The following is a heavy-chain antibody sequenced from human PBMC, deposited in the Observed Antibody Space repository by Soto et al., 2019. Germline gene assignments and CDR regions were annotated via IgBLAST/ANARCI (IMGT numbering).Heavy chain of an antibody. CDR1: GGSISSGTSY. Sequence: QVQLQESGPGLLKPSQTLSLTCSVSGGSISSGTSYWSWIRHRPGKGLEWIGYMYNSGTSSYSPSLKSRSVLSVDTSKNQFSLKLTSVTAADTATYFCARRLSGSSAFDYWGLGILVTVSS. D-gene: IGHD2-15*01. CDR3: ARRLSGSSAFDY. V-gene: IGHV4-31*03. J-gene: IGHJ4*01. CDR2: MYNSGTS.